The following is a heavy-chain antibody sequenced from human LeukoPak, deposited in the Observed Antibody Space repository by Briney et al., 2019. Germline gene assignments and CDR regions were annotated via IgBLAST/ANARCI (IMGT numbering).Heavy chain of an antibody. V-gene: IGHV3-23*01. D-gene: IGHD3-22*01. CDR3: AKVPYYYDSSGRVPWYFDL. CDR1: GFTFSSYG. CDR2: ISGSGGST. J-gene: IGHJ2*01. Sequence: GRSLRLSCAASGFTFSSYGMHWVRQAPGKGLEWVSAISGSGGSTYYADSVKGRFTISRDNSKNTLYLQMNSLRAEDTAVYYCAKVPYYYDSSGRVPWYFDLWGRGTLVTVSS.